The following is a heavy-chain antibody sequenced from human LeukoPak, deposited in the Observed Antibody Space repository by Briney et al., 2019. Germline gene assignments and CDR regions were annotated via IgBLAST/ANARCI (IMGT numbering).Heavy chain of an antibody. D-gene: IGHD5-18*01. CDR1: GYSFTNYW. V-gene: IGHV5-51*01. CDR3: ARHRGYNYGYSDY. CDR2: TYPNDSDT. J-gene: IGHJ4*02. Sequence: NLGESLKISCKGSGYSFTNYWIGWVRQMLGKGLEWMGITYPNDSDTRYSPSFQGLVTISVDKSISTAYLQWSSLKASDTAMYYCARHRGYNYGYSDYWGQGTLVTVSS.